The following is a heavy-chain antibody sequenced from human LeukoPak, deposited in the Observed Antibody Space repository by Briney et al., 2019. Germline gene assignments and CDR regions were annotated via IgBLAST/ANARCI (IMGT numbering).Heavy chain of an antibody. Sequence: GGSLRLSCAASGFTFSSYAMTWVRQAPWKGLEWVSAISGSGGSTYYADSVKGRFTISRDNTKNTLYLQMNSLRAEDTAVYYCAKGPLGYCSGGSCSPPIYYYYYYMDVWGKGTTVTVSS. CDR2: ISGSGGST. V-gene: IGHV3-23*01. J-gene: IGHJ6*03. D-gene: IGHD2-15*01. CDR1: GFTFSSYA. CDR3: AKGPLGYCSGGSCSPPIYYYYYYMDV.